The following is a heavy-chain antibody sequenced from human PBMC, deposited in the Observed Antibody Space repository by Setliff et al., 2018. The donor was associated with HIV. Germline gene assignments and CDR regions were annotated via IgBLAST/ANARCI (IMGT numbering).Heavy chain of an antibody. CDR1: GYTFTRNQ. D-gene: IGHD3-22*01. CDR3: ARDGGDGSGYYYADY. J-gene: IGHJ4*02. CDR2: INPSGGSA. Sequence: GASVKVSCKASGYTFTRNQIHWLRQAPGQGLEWMGIINPSGGSAAYAEQFQGRVTMTSDTSTNTVYMELRSLRSEETAVFYCARDGGDGSGYYYADYWGQGKLVTVSS. V-gene: IGHV1-46*01.